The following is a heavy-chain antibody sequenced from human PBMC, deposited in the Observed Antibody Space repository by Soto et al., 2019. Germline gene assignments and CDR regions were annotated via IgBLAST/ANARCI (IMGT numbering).Heavy chain of an antibody. J-gene: IGHJ6*02. Sequence: QVQLVESGGGVVQPGRSLRLSCAASGFTFSSYAMHWVRQAPGKGLEWVAVISYDGSNKYYADSVKGRFTIARDNSKNTLYLQMNSLRAEDTAVYYCATLDTAIGRRGLTNPYGMDVWGQGTTVTVSS. D-gene: IGHD5-18*01. CDR2: ISYDGSNK. CDR3: ATLDTAIGRRGLTNPYGMDV. V-gene: IGHV3-30-3*01. CDR1: GFTFSSYA.